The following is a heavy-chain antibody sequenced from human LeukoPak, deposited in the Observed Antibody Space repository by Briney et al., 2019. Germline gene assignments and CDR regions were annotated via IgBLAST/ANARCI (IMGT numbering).Heavy chain of an antibody. CDR1: GYTFTSYG. Sequence: ASVTVSCKATGYTFTSYGINWVRQPPGQGLEWVGWISAYNGNTNYAHKLQGRVTMTTDTSTSKAYMELRSLRSDDTAVYYCARATIAARPVDYWGQGTLVTVSS. D-gene: IGHD6-6*01. CDR2: ISAYNGNT. V-gene: IGHV1-18*01. J-gene: IGHJ4*02. CDR3: ARATIAARPVDY.